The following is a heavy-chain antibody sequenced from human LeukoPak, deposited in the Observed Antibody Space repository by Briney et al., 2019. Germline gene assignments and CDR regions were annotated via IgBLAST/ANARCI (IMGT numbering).Heavy chain of an antibody. CDR2: ISGSGGST. D-gene: IGHD3-9*01. Sequence: GGSLRLSCAASGFTFSSYAMSWVRQAPGKGLEWVSAISGSGGSTYYADSVKGRFTISRDNSKNTLYLQMNSLRAEDTAVYYCAKAGLRYFDWSEAIDYWDQGTLVTVSS. CDR1: GFTFSSYA. V-gene: IGHV3-23*01. J-gene: IGHJ4*02. CDR3: AKAGLRYFDWSEAIDY.